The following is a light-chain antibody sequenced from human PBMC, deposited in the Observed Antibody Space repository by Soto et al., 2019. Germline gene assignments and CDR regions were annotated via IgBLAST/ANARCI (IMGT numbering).Light chain of an antibody. CDR2: GAS. J-gene: IGKJ1*01. Sequence: EVVLTQSPGTLSLSPGERATLSCRASQSVSSSDLVWYQQKPGQAPRLLIYGASSRATGIPDRFRGSGSGTDFTLNISRLETEDSAVYYCQQFGSSVRTFGQGTEVEVK. V-gene: IGKV3-20*01. CDR3: QQFGSSVRT. CDR1: QSVSSSD.